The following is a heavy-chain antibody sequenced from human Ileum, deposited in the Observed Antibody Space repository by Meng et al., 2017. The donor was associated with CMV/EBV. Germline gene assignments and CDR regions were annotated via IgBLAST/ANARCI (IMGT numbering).Heavy chain of an antibody. Sequence: GGSLRLSCAASGFTFSSYAMNWVRQAPGKGLEWVSVIYDAGSTTYYADSVKGRFTISRDNSKNTLYLQMNSLRAEDTAVYYCAREYYYDSSGYHPWGQGTLVTVSS. V-gene: IGHV3-23*03. CDR3: AREYYYDSSGYHP. CDR2: IYDAGSTT. J-gene: IGHJ5*02. CDR1: GFTFSSYA. D-gene: IGHD3-22*01.